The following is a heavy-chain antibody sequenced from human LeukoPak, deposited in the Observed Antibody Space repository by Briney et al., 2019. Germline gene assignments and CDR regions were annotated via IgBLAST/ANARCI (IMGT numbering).Heavy chain of an antibody. CDR3: ARRITMVRGGYYYYYMDV. J-gene: IGHJ6*03. Sequence: GGSLRLSCAASGFTFSSYWMSWVRQAPGKGLEWVANIKQDGSEKYYVDSVKGRFTISRDNAKNSLYLQMNSLRAEDTAVYYCARRITMVRGGYYYYYMDVWGKGTTVTISS. CDR1: GFTFSSYW. CDR2: IKQDGSEK. V-gene: IGHV3-7*01. D-gene: IGHD3-10*01.